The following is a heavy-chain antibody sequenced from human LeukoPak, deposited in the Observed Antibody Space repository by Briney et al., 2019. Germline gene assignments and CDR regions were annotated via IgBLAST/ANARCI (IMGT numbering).Heavy chain of an antibody. J-gene: IGHJ4*02. D-gene: IGHD2-8*01. CDR3: ARGGVYFDY. CDR2: IYHSGST. CDR1: GGSISSGGYS. V-gene: IGHV4-30-2*01. Sequence: SETLSLTCAVCGGSISSGGYSWSWIRQPPGKGLEWIGYIYHSGSTYYNPSLKSRVTISVDRSKNQFSLKLSSVTAADTAVYYCARGGVYFDYWGQGTLVTVSS.